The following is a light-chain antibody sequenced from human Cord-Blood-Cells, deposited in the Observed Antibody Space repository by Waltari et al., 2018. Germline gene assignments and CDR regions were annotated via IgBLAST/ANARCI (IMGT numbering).Light chain of an antibody. J-gene: IGKJ4*01. Sequence: DIKLTPPPSCLSESVGARVTITSRASQSITSYLHWYQQKPGKAPKLLIYAASSLQSGVPSRFSGSGSGTDFTLTISSLQPEDFATFYCQLSYSTPLTFGGGTKVEIK. CDR3: QLSYSTPLT. CDR2: AAS. V-gene: IGKV1-39*01. CDR1: QSITSY.